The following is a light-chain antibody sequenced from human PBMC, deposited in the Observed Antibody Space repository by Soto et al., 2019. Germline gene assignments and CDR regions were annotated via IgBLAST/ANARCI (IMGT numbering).Light chain of an antibody. CDR3: QQYGSSPTT. CDR1: QSVSSN. J-gene: IGKJ3*01. CDR2: DAS. Sequence: IVMTQSPATLSVSPGERATLSCRASQSVSSNLAWYQQKPGQAPRLLIYDASSRATGIPDRFSGGGSGTDFTLTITRLEPEDFAVYYCQQYGSSPTTFGPGTKVDIK. V-gene: IGKV3-20*01.